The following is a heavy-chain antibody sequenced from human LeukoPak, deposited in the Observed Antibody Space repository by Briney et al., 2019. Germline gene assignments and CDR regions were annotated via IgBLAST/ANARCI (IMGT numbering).Heavy chain of an antibody. D-gene: IGHD3-10*01. J-gene: IGHJ6*03. CDR3: AAGGDYYYHMDV. Sequence: GGSLRLSCAASGFSLNTYSMNWVRQAPGKGLEWVSYISSSSTTIYYADSVKGRFTISRDNAKNSVYLQMNSLRAEDTAVYHCAAGGDYYYHMDVWGKGTTVTVSS. CDR1: GFSLNTYS. V-gene: IGHV3-48*04. CDR2: ISSSSTTI.